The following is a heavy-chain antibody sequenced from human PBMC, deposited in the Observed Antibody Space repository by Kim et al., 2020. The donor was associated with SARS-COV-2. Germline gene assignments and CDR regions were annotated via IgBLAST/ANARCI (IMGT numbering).Heavy chain of an antibody. V-gene: IGHV3-11*06. D-gene: IGHD6-6*01. J-gene: IGHJ4*02. CDR1: GFTFSDYY. Sequence: GGSLRLSCAASGFTFSDYYMSWIRQAPGKGLEWVSYISSSSYTNYADSVKGRFTISRDNAKNSLYLQMNSLRAEDTAVYYCARGTWGEYSSSSFDYWGQGTLVTVSS. CDR3: ARGTWGEYSSSSFDY. CDR2: ISSSSYT.